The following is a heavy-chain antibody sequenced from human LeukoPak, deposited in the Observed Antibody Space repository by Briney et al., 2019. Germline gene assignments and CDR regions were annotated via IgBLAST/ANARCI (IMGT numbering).Heavy chain of an antibody. J-gene: IGHJ4*02. CDR2: ISSSSSYI. D-gene: IGHD2-8*01. CDR1: GFKFSSYS. CDR3: AKDPDCTSGVCYTFFDY. V-gene: IGHV3-21*01. Sequence: GGSLRLSCAASGFKFSSYSMKWVRQAPGKGLEWVSFISSSSSYIYYADSVKGRFTISRDNAKNSLYLQMNSLRAEDTAVYYCAKDPDCTSGVCYTFFDYWGQGTLVTVSS.